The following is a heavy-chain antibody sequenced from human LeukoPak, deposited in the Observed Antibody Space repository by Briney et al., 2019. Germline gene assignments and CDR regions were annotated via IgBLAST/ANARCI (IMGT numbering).Heavy chain of an antibody. V-gene: IGHV4-4*07. CDR2: IYTSGCT. J-gene: IGHJ3*02. CDR3: ARDGNYDSSGYLSKDAFDI. Sequence: SETLSLTCTVSGGSISSYYWSWIRQPAGKGLEWIGRIYTSGCTNYNPSLKSRVTMSVDTSKNQFSLKLSPVTAADTAVYYCARDGNYDSSGYLSKDAFDIWGQGTMVTVSS. CDR1: GGSISSYY. D-gene: IGHD3-22*01.